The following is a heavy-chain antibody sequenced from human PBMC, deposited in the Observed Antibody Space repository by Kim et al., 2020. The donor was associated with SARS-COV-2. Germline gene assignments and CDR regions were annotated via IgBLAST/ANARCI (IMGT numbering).Heavy chain of an antibody. CDR3: ARGDKTTPGPRS. Sequence: SETLSLTCTVSGRSISSYYGSWIRQPPGKGLEWIGYIYYSGSTNYNSSLKSRVTISVDTSKNQFSLKLSSVTAADTAVYFCARGDKTTPGPRSWGRGTLVTVSS. D-gene: IGHD1-1*01. V-gene: IGHV4-59*01. J-gene: IGHJ5*02. CDR2: IYYSGST. CDR1: GRSISSYY.